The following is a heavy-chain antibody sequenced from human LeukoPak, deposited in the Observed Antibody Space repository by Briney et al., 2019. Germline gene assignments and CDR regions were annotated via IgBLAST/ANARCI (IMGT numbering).Heavy chain of an antibody. CDR3: ARAESMAAVLGFDY. CDR2: IYTSGST. V-gene: IGHV4-61*02. Sequence: SETLSLTCTVSGGSISSGSYYWSWIRQPAGKGLEWIGRIYTSGSTNYNPSLKSRVTVSVDTSKNQFSLKMSSVTAADTAVYYCARAESMAAVLGFDYWGQGALVTVSS. CDR1: GGSISSGSYY. J-gene: IGHJ4*02. D-gene: IGHD6-6*01.